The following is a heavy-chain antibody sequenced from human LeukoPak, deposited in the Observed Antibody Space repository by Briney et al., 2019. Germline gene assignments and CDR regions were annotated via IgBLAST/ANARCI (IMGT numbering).Heavy chain of an antibody. J-gene: IGHJ6*02. CDR3: AKDREAYYDFWSGYHPALDV. D-gene: IGHD3-3*01. Sequence: GGSLRLSCAASGFTFSSYAMGWVRQAPGKGLEWVSAISGGGGSTYYADSVKGRFTISRDDSKNTLYLQMSSLRAEDTAVYYCAKDREAYYDFWSGYHPALDVWGQGTTVTVSS. CDR2: ISGGGGST. V-gene: IGHV3-23*01. CDR1: GFTFSSYA.